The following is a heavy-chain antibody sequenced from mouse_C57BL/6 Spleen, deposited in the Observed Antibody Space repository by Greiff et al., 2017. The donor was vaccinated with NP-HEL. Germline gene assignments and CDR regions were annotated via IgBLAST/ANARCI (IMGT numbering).Heavy chain of an antibody. CDR3: ARDSPYYGSSLYDAMDY. V-gene: IGHV7-1*01. Sequence: EVKLVESGGGLVQSGRSLRLSCATSGFTFSDFYMEWVRQAPGKGLEWIAASRNKANDYTTEYSASVKGRFTVSRDTSKSILYRQMNALRAEDTGMYYCARDSPYYGSSLYDAMDYWGQGTSVTVSS. CDR1: GFTFSDFY. J-gene: IGHJ4*01. CDR2: SRNKANDYTT. D-gene: IGHD1-1*01.